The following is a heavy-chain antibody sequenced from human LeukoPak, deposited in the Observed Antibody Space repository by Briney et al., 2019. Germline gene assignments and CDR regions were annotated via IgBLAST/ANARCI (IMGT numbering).Heavy chain of an antibody. CDR3: AKDYSGSGSCFGH. V-gene: IGHV3-21*01. Sequence: PGGSLRLSCAASGFIFSNYGMSWVRQAPGKGLEWVSSISFSSTHIYYADSIQGRFTISRDNSRNTLHLQMNSLRPEDTAVYYCAKDYSGSGSCFGHWGQGTLVTVSS. D-gene: IGHD3-10*01. J-gene: IGHJ4*02. CDR2: ISFSSTHI. CDR1: GFIFSNYG.